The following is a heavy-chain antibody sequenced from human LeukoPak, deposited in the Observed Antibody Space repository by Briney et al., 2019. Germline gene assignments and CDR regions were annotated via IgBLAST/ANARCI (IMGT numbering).Heavy chain of an antibody. D-gene: IGHD2-2*01. CDR2: INHSGST. CDR1: GGSFSGYY. CDR3: ATLCSSTSCLDY. V-gene: IGHV4-34*01. Sequence: SETLSLTCAVYGGSFSGYYWSWIRQPPGKGLGWIGEINHSGSTNYNPSLKSRVTISVDTSKNQFSLKLSSVTAADTAVYYCATLCSSTSCLDYWGQGTLVTVSS. J-gene: IGHJ4*02.